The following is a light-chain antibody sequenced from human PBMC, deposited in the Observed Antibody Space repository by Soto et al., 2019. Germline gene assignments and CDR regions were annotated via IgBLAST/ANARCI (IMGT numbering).Light chain of an antibody. V-gene: IGKV3-15*01. J-gene: IGKJ2*01. CDR2: GIS. CDR3: QQYNNWPYT. Sequence: DIVMTQSPVTLSVSQGERAALSCRASQSVGSNVAWYQQRPGQAPRVLIYGISTRATGVPARFSGSGSGTDFTLTISSLQSEDFAVYYCQQYNNWPYTFGQGTRLEIK. CDR1: QSVGSN.